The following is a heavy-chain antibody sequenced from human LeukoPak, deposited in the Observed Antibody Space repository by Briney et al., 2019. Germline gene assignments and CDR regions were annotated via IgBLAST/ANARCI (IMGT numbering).Heavy chain of an antibody. D-gene: IGHD3-9*01. CDR2: IYYIGST. Sequence: SQTLSLTCSLSARSISSGGYYWSWIRQHPGKGLEWIGHIYYIGSTYYNPSLKSRVTISVDTSKKQFSLKLSSVTAADTAVYYCARGHFNILTGYYIDSWGQGTLVTVSS. J-gene: IGHJ5*01. CDR3: ARGHFNILTGYYIDS. V-gene: IGHV4-31*03. CDR1: ARSISSGGYY.